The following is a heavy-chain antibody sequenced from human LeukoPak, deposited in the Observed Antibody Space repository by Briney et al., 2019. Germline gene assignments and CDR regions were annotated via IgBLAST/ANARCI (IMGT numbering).Heavy chain of an antibody. J-gene: IGHJ4*02. Sequence: ASVKVSCKASGYTFNRHGISWARQAPGQGLEWMGWISAYNGDTKYAQKFQGRVTLTIDTSTSTAYMEVMSLRSDDTAMYYCARDRPETGGYYIYFDYWGQGTLVTVSS. D-gene: IGHD1-26*01. CDR1: GYTFNRHG. CDR3: ARDRPETGGYYIYFDY. V-gene: IGHV1-18*01. CDR2: ISAYNGDT.